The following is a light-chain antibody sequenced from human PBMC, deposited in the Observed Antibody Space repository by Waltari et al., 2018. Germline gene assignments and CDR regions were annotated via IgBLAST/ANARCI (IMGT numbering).Light chain of an antibody. CDR2: EVS. V-gene: IGLV2-14*01. CDR3: SSYTSSPVV. J-gene: IGLJ2*01. Sequence: QSALTQPASVSGSPGPSITISWTGTSSDGGGYNYVSWYQQHPGKAPKLMIYEVSNRPSGVSNRFSGSKSGNTASLTISGLQAEDEADYYCSSYTSSPVVFGGGTKLTVL. CDR1: SSDGGGYNY.